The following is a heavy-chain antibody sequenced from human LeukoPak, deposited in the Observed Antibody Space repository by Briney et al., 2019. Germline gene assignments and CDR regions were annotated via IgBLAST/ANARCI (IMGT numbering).Heavy chain of an antibody. J-gene: IGHJ4*02. D-gene: IGHD3-22*01. Sequence: SETLSLTCTVSGGSISSYYWSWIRQSPGKGLEWIGYIYYSGSTNYNPSLKSRVTISVDTSKNQFSLKLSSVTAADTAVYYCARDLDHSSGYFVGDYWGQGTLVTVSS. CDR3: ARDLDHSSGYFVGDY. V-gene: IGHV4-59*12. CDR2: IYYSGST. CDR1: GGSISSYY.